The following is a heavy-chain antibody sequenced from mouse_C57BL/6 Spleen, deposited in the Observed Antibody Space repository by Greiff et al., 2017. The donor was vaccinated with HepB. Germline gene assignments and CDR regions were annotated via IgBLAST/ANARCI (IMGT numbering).Heavy chain of an antibody. Sequence: QVQLQQPGAELVKPGASVKLSCKASGYTFTSYWMQWVKQRPGQGLEWIGEIDPSDSYTNYNQKFKGKATLTVETSSSTAYLQLSSLTSEDSAVYYCARTYYFDYWGQGTTLTVSS. J-gene: IGHJ2*01. CDR1: GYTFTSYW. CDR2: IDPSDSYT. CDR3: ARTYYFDY. V-gene: IGHV1-50*01.